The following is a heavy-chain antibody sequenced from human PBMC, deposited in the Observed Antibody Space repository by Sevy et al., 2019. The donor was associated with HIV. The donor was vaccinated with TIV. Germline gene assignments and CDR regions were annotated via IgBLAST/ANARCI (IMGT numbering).Heavy chain of an antibody. Sequence: ASVKVSCKVSGYTLTQLSVHWVRQAPGKGLEWMGSFDPEYGETIYTQNFQGRVTMTEDTSTDSANMDLSSLRSQDTAVYYFATTKDYYDSSGSPMDYWGQGTLVTVSS. J-gene: IGHJ4*02. V-gene: IGHV1-24*01. CDR2: FDPEYGET. CDR3: ATTKDYYDSSGSPMDY. CDR1: GYTLTQLS. D-gene: IGHD3-22*01.